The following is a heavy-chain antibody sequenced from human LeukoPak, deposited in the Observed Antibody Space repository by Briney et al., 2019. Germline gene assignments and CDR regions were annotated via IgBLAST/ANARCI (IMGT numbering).Heavy chain of an antibody. CDR2: ISGSGGST. CDR1: GFTFSSYA. Sequence: GGSLRLSCAASGFTFSSYAMSWVRQAPGKGLEWVSAISGSGGSTYYADSVKGRFTISRDNSKNTLYLQMNSLRAEGTAVYYCAKDEVVITTKTDYWGQGTLVTVSS. V-gene: IGHV3-23*01. D-gene: IGHD3-22*01. J-gene: IGHJ4*02. CDR3: AKDEVVITTKTDY.